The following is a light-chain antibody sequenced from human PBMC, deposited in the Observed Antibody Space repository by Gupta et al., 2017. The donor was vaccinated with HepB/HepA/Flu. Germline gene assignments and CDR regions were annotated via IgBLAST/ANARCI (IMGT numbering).Light chain of an antibody. Sequence: DIQMTQSPSSLSASVGDRVTITCRASRGISNFLAWFQQKPGKAPKSLIYSASTLHTGVPSKFSGSGSGTDFTLTIAGLQPEDFATYYCHQYNSYPRTFGQGTKVEVK. J-gene: IGKJ1*01. V-gene: IGKV1-16*02. CDR1: RGISNF. CDR2: SAS. CDR3: HQYNSYPRT.